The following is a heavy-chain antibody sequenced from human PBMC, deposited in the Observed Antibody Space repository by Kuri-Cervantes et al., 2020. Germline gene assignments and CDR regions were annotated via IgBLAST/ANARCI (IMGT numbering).Heavy chain of an antibody. CDR2: ISGSGGST. CDR3: AKDLGVGATGEYAFDI. Sequence: LSLTCAASGFTFSSYAMSWVRQAPGKGLEWVSAISGSGGSTYYADSVKGRFTISRDNSKNTLYLQMNSLRAEDTAVYYCAKDLGVGATGEYAFDIWGQGTMVTVSS. J-gene: IGHJ3*02. D-gene: IGHD1-26*01. CDR1: GFTFSSYA. V-gene: IGHV3-23*01.